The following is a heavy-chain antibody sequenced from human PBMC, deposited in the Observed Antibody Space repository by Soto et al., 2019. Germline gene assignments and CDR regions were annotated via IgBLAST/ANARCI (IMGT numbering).Heavy chain of an antibody. V-gene: IGHV3-74*01. CDR2: INSDGSST. J-gene: IGHJ4*02. CDR1: GFTFSSYW. CDR3: VVQPNPEAIDY. Sequence: GGSLRLSCAASGFTFSSYWMHWVRQAPGKGLVWVSRINSDGSSTSYADSVKGRFTISRDNAKNTLYLQMNSLRAEDTAVYYCVVQPNPEAIDYWGQGTLVTVSS. D-gene: IGHD2-2*01.